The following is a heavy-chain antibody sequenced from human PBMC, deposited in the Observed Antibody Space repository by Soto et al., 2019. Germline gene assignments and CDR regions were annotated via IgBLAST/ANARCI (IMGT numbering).Heavy chain of an antibody. Sequence: GESLKISCQGSGYSFTSYWITWVRQMPGKGLEWMGRIDPTDSYTKYSPSFQGHVTISVDKSSSTAYLQWSSLKASDTAMYYCANPASVKESPDYYDSSGYTDWGQGTQVTVAS. CDR3: ANPASVKESPDYYDSSGYTD. V-gene: IGHV5-10-1*01. D-gene: IGHD3-22*01. J-gene: IGHJ4*02. CDR1: GYSFTSYW. CDR2: IDPTDSYT.